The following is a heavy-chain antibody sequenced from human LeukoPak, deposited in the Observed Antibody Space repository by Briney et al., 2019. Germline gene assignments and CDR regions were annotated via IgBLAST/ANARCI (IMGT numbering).Heavy chain of an antibody. J-gene: IGHJ6*02. CDR1: GFTFSSYS. CDR3: ARSYYDILTYGMDV. CDR2: ISSSSTI. V-gene: IGHV3-48*01. Sequence: PGGSLRVSCAASGFTFSSYSMNWVRQAPGKGLEWVSYISSSSTIYYADSVKGRFTISRDNAKNSLYLQMNSLRAEDTAVYYCARSYYDILTYGMDVWGQGTTVTVSS. D-gene: IGHD3-9*01.